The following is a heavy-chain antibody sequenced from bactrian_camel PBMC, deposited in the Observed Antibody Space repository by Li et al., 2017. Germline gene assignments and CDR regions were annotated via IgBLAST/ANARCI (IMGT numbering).Heavy chain of an antibody. Sequence: LVESGGGLVQPGGSLRLSCAVSGYTNSYYCMAWFRQGPGKRREGVATLGNDGSIDYANSVKGRFTISQDNAKNTLYLQMNSLKPEDTAMYYCAAEPVVAGPCGYGLDYWGKGTQVTVS. J-gene: IGHJ7*01. V-gene: IGHV3S53*01. CDR2: LGNDGSI. D-gene: IGHD6*01. CDR1: GYTNSYYC.